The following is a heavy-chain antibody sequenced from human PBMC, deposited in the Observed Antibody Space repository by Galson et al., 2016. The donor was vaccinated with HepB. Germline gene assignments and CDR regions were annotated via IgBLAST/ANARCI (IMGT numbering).Heavy chain of an antibody. CDR3: ARLRGYPF. D-gene: IGHD5-12*01. J-gene: IGHJ3*01. CDR1: GYTFTSYT. Sequence: SVKVSCKASGYTFTSYTIHWVRQAPGQRLEWMGWINADSGSTRYSQKFQGSVTITRDTSASTAYLELNSLSSEDTAVYYCARLRGYPFWGQGTLVTVSS. V-gene: IGHV1-3*01. CDR2: INADSGST.